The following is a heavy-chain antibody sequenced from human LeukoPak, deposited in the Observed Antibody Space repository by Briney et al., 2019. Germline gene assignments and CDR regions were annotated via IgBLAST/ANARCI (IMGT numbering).Heavy chain of an antibody. CDR1: GFALSSHW. J-gene: IGHJ6*02. CDR3: ARNNGMDV. V-gene: IGHV3-7*03. Sequence: GGSLRLSCAASGFALSSHWMTWVRQVPGRGPEWVANVNRDGSETYYLDSVKGRFTISKDNPKNSLYLQMNSPRAEDTALYHCARNNGMDVWGQGTTVIVSS. CDR2: VNRDGSET.